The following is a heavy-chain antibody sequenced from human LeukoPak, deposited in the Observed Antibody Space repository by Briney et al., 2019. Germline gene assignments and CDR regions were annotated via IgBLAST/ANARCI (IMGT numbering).Heavy chain of an antibody. V-gene: IGHV4-4*07. CDR1: GGSISSYY. CDR2: IYTSGST. J-gene: IGHJ4*02. CDR3: ARNNAFPGPFDY. D-gene: IGHD1/OR15-1a*01. Sequence: SETLSLTCTVSGGSISSYYWSWIRQPAGKGLEWIGHIYTSGSTNYNPSLKSRVTMSVDTSKNQFSLKLRSVTAADTAVYYCARNNAFPGPFDYWGQGTLVTVSS.